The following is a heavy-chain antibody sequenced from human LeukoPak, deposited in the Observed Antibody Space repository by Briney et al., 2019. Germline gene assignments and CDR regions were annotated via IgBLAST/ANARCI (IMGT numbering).Heavy chain of an antibody. CDR2: IFTSGST. J-gene: IGHJ5*02. CDR1: GGSISSYY. V-gene: IGHV4-4*07. Sequence: SETLSLTCTVSGGSISSYYWSWIRQPAGKGLEWIGRIFTSGSTNYNPSLKSRVTMSVDTSKNQFSLKLSSVTAADTAVYYCARDDPPYSSSPPDWFDPWGQGTLVTVSS. D-gene: IGHD6-6*01. CDR3: ARDDPPYSSSPPDWFDP.